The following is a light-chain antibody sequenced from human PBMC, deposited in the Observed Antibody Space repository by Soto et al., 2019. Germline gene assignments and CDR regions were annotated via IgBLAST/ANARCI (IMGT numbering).Light chain of an antibody. CDR3: HQSYSTLFT. V-gene: IGKV1-39*01. CDR2: AVS. J-gene: IGKJ3*01. Sequence: IQMTQFPSSLSASVGDRVTITCRAGQTVIRYLNWYQQKPGRAPNLLIYAVSNLQSGVPSRFSGRGSGTEFTLTISDLQPEDFATYYCHQSYSTLFTFGPGTKVEIK. CDR1: QTVIRY.